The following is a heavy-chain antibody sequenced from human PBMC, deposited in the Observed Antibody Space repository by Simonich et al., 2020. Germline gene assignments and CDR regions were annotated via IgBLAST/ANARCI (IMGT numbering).Heavy chain of an antibody. CDR1: GFTFSSYS. J-gene: IGHJ6*02. CDR2: ISSSSYYI. Sequence: EVQLVESGGGLVKPGGSLRLSCAASGFTFSSYSMNWVRQAPGNGLEWVSSISSSSYYIYYADSVKGRFTISRDNAKNSLYLQMNSLRAEDTAGYYCARWIAVAGTGAYGMDVWGQGTTVTVSS. D-gene: IGHD6-19*01. V-gene: IGHV3-21*01. CDR3: ARWIAVAGTGAYGMDV.